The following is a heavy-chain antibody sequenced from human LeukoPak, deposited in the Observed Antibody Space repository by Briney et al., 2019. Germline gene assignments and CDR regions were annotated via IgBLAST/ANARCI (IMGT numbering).Heavy chain of an antibody. V-gene: IGHV3-21*01. CDR2: ISSSSTYI. Sequence: GGSLRLSCAASGFTFRACTMTWVRQAPGKGLEWVSSISSSSTYISNVDSVKGRFTISRDNAKNSLYLQMNSLRAEDTAVYYCARDRVDTVVSAPNFHYGMDVWGQGTTVTITS. J-gene: IGHJ6*02. D-gene: IGHD5-18*01. CDR1: GFTFRACT. CDR3: ARDRVDTVVSAPNFHYGMDV.